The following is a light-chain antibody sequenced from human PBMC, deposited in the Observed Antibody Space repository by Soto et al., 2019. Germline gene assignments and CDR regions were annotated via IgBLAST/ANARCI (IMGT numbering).Light chain of an antibody. CDR2: AAS. CDR3: QHFNKWPHMPA. J-gene: IGKJ4*01. Sequence: DIQLTQSPSFLSASVGDRVTITCRASQGISSYLAWYQQKPGRAPKLLIYAASNLQSGVPSRFSGSGSGTEFTLTVSSLQSDDFAVYYCQHFNKWPHMPAFGGGTKLAIK. CDR1: QGISSY. V-gene: IGKV1-9*01.